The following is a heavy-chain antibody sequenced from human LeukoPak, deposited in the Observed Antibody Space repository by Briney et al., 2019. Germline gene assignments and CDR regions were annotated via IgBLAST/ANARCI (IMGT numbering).Heavy chain of an antibody. J-gene: IGHJ4*02. Sequence: SGGSLRLSCAASGFTFSIYSMNWVRQAPGKGLEWVSYISGSRSTKYYADSVKGRFTISRDNAKNSLSLQMNSLRAEDTAVYYCAGDYWESYDYVWGSYRSQIDYWGQGTLVTVSS. V-gene: IGHV3-48*01. CDR2: ISGSRSTK. CDR1: GFTFSIYS. CDR3: AGDYWESYDYVWGSYRSQIDY. D-gene: IGHD3-16*02.